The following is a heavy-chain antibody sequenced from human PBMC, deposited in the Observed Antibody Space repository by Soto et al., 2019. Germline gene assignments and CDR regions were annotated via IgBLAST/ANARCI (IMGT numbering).Heavy chain of an antibody. CDR1: GFTFSSYS. D-gene: IGHD2-15*01. Sequence: EVQLVESGGGLVKPGGSLRLSCAASGFTFSSYSMNWVRQAPGKGLEWVSSISSSSSHIYYADSVKGRFTISRDNAKNSLYLQMNSLRAEDTAVYYCARTVVVVAATPTYYFDYWGQGTLVTVSS. CDR2: ISSSSSHI. J-gene: IGHJ4*02. CDR3: ARTVVVVAATPTYYFDY. V-gene: IGHV3-21*01.